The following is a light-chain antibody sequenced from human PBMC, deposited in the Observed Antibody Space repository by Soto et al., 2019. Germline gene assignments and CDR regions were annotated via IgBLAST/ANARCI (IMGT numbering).Light chain of an antibody. V-gene: IGKV3-20*01. J-gene: IGKJ1*01. Sequence: DIVLTQSPDTLSLSPGERATLSCRAIPSVSAKYLAWYQRKPGQEPRLLIYGASSRATGSPDRFSGSGSGTNFTLTISTLESEDMAVYYSKQYGSSPWTVGQGTKVEFK. CDR2: GAS. CDR3: KQYGSSPWT. CDR1: PSVSAKY.